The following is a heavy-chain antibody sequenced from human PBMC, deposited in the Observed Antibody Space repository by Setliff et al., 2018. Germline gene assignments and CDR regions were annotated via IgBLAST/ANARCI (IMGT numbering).Heavy chain of an antibody. CDR2: INNYSFKT. D-gene: IGHD3-22*01. V-gene: IGHV1-18*03. CDR3: ARINFYVSSGYYYAPDY. Sequence: ASVKVSCKTSGYTFTNYGITWVRQAPGQGLEWMGWINNYSFKTNYPQKFLGRVTVTTDTSTGTAYMGLGSLTSDDMAIYYCARINFYVSSGYYYAPDYWGPGTLVTVSS. CDR1: GYTFTNYG. J-gene: IGHJ4*02.